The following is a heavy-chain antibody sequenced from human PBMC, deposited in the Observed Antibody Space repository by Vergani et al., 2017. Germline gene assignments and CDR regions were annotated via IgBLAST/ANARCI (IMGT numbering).Heavy chain of an antibody. CDR2: IIPILGTA. D-gene: IGHD5-18*01. Sequence: QVQLVQSGAEVKKPGSSVKVSCKASGGTFSSYAISWVRQAPGQGLEWMGRIIPILGTANYAQKFQGRVTITADESTSTAYMELSSLRSEDTAVYYCARVDTAMVTAYYYMDVWGKGTTVTVSS. V-gene: IGHV1-69*11. CDR3: ARVDTAMVTAYYYMDV. CDR1: GGTFSSYA. J-gene: IGHJ6*03.